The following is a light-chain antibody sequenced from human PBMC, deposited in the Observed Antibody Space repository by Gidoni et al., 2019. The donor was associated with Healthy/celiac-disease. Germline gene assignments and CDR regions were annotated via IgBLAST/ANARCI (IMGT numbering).Light chain of an antibody. Sequence: SSELTQDPAVSVALGQTVRITCQGDSLRSYYASWYQQKPGQAPVLVIYGKNTRPSGIPDRFSGSSSGNTASLTITGAQAEDEADYYCNSRDSSGNRGVCGGGTKLTVL. J-gene: IGLJ2*01. CDR3: NSRDSSGNRGV. CDR1: SLRSYY. CDR2: GKN. V-gene: IGLV3-19*01.